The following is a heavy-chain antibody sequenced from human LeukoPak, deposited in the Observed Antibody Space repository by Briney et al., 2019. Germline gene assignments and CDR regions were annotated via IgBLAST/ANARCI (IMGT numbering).Heavy chain of an antibody. D-gene: IGHD3-10*01. Sequence: PGGSLRLSCAASGFTFSSYSMNWVRQAPGKGLEWVSSISSSSSYIYYADSVKGRFTISRDNAKNSLYLQMNSLRAEDTAVYYCARSHPGSGSLGDAFDIWGQGTMVTVSS. CDR1: GFTFSSYS. J-gene: IGHJ3*02. V-gene: IGHV3-21*01. CDR2: ISSSSSYI. CDR3: ARSHPGSGSLGDAFDI.